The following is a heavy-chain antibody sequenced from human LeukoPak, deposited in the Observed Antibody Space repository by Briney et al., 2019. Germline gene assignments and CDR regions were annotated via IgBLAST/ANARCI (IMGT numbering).Heavy chain of an antibody. CDR1: GFTFRNYV. CDR3: ARGAIPRYYFDY. Sequence: GGPLRLSCAASGFTFRNYVIHWVRQAPGKGLEWVAVTSSDLNVKLYADSVKGRFTISRDNSRSTLYLQMNSLRPEDTAVYYCARGAIPRYYFDYWGQGTLVTVSS. V-gene: IGHV3-30-3*01. CDR2: TSSDLNVK. J-gene: IGHJ4*02.